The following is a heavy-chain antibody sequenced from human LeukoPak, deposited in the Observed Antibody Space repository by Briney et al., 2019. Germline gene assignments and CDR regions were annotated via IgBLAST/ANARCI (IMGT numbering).Heavy chain of an antibody. Sequence: GGSLRLSCAASGFTFSGSAMHWVRQASGKGLEWVGRIRSKANSYATVYAASVKGRFTISRGDSKNTAYLQMNSLKTEDTAVYYCTRTSDILTGYTPREAYYYYHMDVWGKGTTVTISS. CDR1: GFTFSGSA. CDR2: IRSKANSYAT. J-gene: IGHJ6*03. D-gene: IGHD3-9*01. V-gene: IGHV3-73*01. CDR3: TRTSDILTGYTPREAYYYYHMDV.